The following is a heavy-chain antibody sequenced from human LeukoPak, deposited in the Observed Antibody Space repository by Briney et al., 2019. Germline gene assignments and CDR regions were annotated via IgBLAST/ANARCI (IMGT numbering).Heavy chain of an antibody. J-gene: IGHJ4*02. D-gene: IGHD2-21*02. CDR3: AREGVVVTATFDY. V-gene: IGHV1-2*02. CDR1: GYTFTGFY. CDR2: INPNSGGT. Sequence: ASVKVSCQASGYTFTGFYMHWVRQAPGQGLEWMGWINPNSGGTNYAQKFQGRVTMTRDTSISTAYMELSRLRSDDTAVYYCAREGVVVTATFDYWGQGTLVTVSS.